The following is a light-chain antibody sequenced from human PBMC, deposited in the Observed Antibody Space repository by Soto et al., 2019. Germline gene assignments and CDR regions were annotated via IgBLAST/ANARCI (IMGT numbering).Light chain of an antibody. J-gene: IGKJ5*01. CDR2: LGS. CDR1: QSLLHRNGKNY. Sequence: DIVMTQSPFSLAVTPGESASTSCRSSQSLLHRNGKNYLDWYLQKPGQSPQLLIYLGSSRASGVPDRVSGSGSGTDFTLKIGRVEAEDVGIYYCMQGLQSTITFGQGTRLEIK. CDR3: MQGLQSTIT. V-gene: IGKV2-28*01.